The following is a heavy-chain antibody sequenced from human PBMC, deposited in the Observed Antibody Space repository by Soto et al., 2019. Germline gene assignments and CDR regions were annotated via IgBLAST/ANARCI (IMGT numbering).Heavy chain of an antibody. CDR2: ISYDGSNK. CDR1: GFTFISYG. CDR3: ARGITMVRGVIIYYYGMDV. Sequence: PGGSLRLSCAASGFTFISYGMHWARQAPCKGLEWVAVISYDGSNKYYADSVKGRFTISRDNSKNTLYLQMNSLRAEDTAVYYCARGITMVRGVIIYYYGMDVWGQGTTVTVSS. J-gene: IGHJ6*02. V-gene: IGHV3-30*03. D-gene: IGHD3-10*01.